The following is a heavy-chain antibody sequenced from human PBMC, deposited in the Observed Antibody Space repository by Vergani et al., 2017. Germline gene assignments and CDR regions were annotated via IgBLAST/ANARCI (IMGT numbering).Heavy chain of an antibody. CDR2: ISGSGSTT. CDR3: AKKGFCVTSSWYTTPMDGLQY. Sequence: EVQLLESGGGLVQPGGSLRLSCAASGFSFSDYAMSWVRQAPGKGLEWVAAISGSGSTTYYADPVKGRFTDSRDNSKNTLFLQMNSLRAEDTAVYYCAKKGFCVTSSWYTTPMDGLQYWGQGALVTVSS. D-gene: IGHD6-13*01. CDR1: GFSFSDYA. J-gene: IGHJ4*03. V-gene: IGHV3-23*01.